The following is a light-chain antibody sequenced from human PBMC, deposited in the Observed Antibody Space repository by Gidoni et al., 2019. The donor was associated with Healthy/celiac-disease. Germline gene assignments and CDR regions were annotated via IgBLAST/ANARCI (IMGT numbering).Light chain of an antibody. CDR3: QQSYSTPLFT. V-gene: IGKV1-39*01. CDR2: AAS. Sequence: DIQMTQSPSSLSASVGDRVTITCWASQRISSYLNWYQQKPGKPPKLLIYAASSLQSGVPARFSGSGSGTDFTLTISSLQPEDFATYYCQQSYSTPLFTFGPGTKVDIK. CDR1: QRISSY. J-gene: IGKJ3*01.